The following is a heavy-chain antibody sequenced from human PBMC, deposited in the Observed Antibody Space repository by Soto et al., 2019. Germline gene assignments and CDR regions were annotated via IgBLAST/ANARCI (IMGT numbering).Heavy chain of an antibody. CDR3: ARGGGYSYGYIGY. Sequence: EVQLVESGGGLVQPGGSLRLSCVASGFTFRSYWMHWVRQAPGKGLVWVSHINGDGSTTSYADSVKGRFTISRDNAKNTVYLQMNSLGDEETAVYYCARGGGYSYGYIGYWGQGSVVTVSS. J-gene: IGHJ1*01. D-gene: IGHD5-18*01. CDR1: GFTFRSYW. V-gene: IGHV3-74*01. CDR2: INGDGSTT.